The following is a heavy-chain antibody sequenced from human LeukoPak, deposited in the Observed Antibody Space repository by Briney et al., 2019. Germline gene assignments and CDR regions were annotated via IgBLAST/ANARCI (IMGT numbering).Heavy chain of an antibody. D-gene: IGHD3-22*01. CDR3: AKDDRSNSSTYYFDY. CDR2: ISGRGGTT. V-gene: IGHV3-23*01. J-gene: IGHJ4*02. Sequence: GGSLRLSCAASGLRFTSYVMSWVRQAPGKGLEWVSTISGRGGTTYYADSVKGRFTISRDNSKDTLYLEMHGLRVEDTAVYYCAKDDRSNSSTYYFDYWGQGTLVTVS. CDR1: GLRFTSYV.